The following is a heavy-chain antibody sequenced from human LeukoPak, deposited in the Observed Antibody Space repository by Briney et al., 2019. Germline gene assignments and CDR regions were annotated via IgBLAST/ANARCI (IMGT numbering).Heavy chain of an antibody. CDR3: ARAGYSSSSGWFAP. V-gene: IGHV4-59*01. Sequence: AETLSLTCTVSGGSISSYYWSWIRQPPGKGLEWVGYIYYSGSTSYNPSLKSRGTISVDTSKNQFSLKLSSVTAADTAVYYCARAGYSSSSGWFAPCGQGTLVTVSS. CDR2: IYYSGST. CDR1: GGSISSYY. D-gene: IGHD6-6*01. J-gene: IGHJ5*02.